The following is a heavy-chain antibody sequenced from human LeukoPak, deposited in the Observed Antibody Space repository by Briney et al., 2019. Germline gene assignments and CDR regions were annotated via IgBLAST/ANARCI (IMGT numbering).Heavy chain of an antibody. CDR3: ARSNWNYVDFDY. D-gene: IGHD1-7*01. CDR1: GFTFDDYA. J-gene: IGHJ4*02. V-gene: IGHV3-9*01. CDR2: ISWNSGSI. Sequence: GGSLRLSCAASGFTFDDYAMHWVRQAPGKGLEWVSGISWNSGSIGYADSVKGRFTISRDNAKNSLYLQMNSLRAEDTAVYYCARSNWNYVDFDYWGQGTLVTVSS.